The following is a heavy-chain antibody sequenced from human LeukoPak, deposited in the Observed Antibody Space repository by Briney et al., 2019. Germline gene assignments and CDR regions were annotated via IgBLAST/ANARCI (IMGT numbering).Heavy chain of an antibody. CDR2: TYYRSKWYN. CDR3: ARDPEPTTVTTTGYYFDY. CDR1: GDXVSSNSAA. J-gene: IGHJ4*02. Sequence: SQTLSLTCAISGDXVSSNSAAWNWIRQSPSRSLEWLGRTYYRSKWYNDYAVSVKSRITINPDTSKNQFSLQLNSVTPEDTAVYYCARDPEPTTVTTTGYYFDYWGQGTLVTVSS. V-gene: IGHV6-1*01. D-gene: IGHD4-17*01.